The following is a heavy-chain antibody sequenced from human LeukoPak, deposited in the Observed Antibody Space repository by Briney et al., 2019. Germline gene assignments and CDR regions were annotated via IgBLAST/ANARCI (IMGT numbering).Heavy chain of an antibody. Sequence: SETLSLTCAVYGGSFSGYYWSWIRQPPGKGLEWIGEINHSGSTNYNPSLKSRLTISVDTSKNQFSLKLSSVTAADTAVYYCARGYYDSSGYSNTFDIWGQGTMVTVSS. CDR1: GGSFSGYY. D-gene: IGHD3-22*01. CDR2: INHSGST. V-gene: IGHV4-34*01. J-gene: IGHJ3*02. CDR3: ARGYYDSSGYSNTFDI.